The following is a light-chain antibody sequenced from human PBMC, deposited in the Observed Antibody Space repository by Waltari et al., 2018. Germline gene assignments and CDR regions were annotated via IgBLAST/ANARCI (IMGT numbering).Light chain of an antibody. J-gene: IGLJ1*01. CDR2: DVN. Sequence: QSALTQPASVSGSPGQSITISCTGTSSDIGAYNFVSWYQKHPGKAPKVMIYDVNNRPPGVSSGFSGSKSGNTASLTISGLQAEDEADYYCSSYTTGSTRYVFGSGTKVTVL. CDR1: SSDIGAYNF. V-gene: IGLV2-14*03. CDR3: SSYTTGSTRYV.